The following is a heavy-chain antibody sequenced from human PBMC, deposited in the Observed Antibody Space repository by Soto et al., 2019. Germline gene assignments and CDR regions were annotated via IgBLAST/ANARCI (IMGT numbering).Heavy chain of an antibody. V-gene: IGHV4-30-4*01. Sequence: HVQLQESGPGLVKPSQTLSLTCTVSGGSISSGDDYWSWIRQPPGKGLEWLGFIYYDGSTYYNPSVKSRLTIALYTSKNQSSLSLSSVTAADTAVYYCATVRARFFDNGGEGTLVTVSS. CDR1: GGSISSGDDY. CDR2: IYYDGST. CDR3: ATVRARFFDN. J-gene: IGHJ4*02.